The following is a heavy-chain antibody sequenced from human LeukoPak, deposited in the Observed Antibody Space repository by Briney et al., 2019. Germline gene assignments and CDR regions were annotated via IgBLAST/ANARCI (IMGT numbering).Heavy chain of an antibody. CDR3: ARAEDSSGRPLDY. Sequence: PTGGSLRLSCAASGFTVSSNYMSWVRQAPGKGLEWVSVIYSGGSTYYADSVKGRFTISRDNSKNTLYLQMNSLRAEDTAVYYCARAEDSSGRPLDYWGQGTLVTVSS. CDR2: IYSGGST. D-gene: IGHD6-19*01. J-gene: IGHJ4*02. CDR1: GFTVSSNY. V-gene: IGHV3-66*01.